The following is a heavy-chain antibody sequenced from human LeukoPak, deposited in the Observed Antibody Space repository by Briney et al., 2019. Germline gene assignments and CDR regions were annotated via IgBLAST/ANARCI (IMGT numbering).Heavy chain of an antibody. J-gene: IGHJ3*02. CDR3: ARRNDFHI. CDR1: GGSITGYH. Sequence: SETLSLTCTVSGGSITGYHWSWIRQPPGRGLEWIGYIYSNEATEYKPSLKSRVTISADTSKNQFSLRLTSVTAADTAIYYCARRNDFHIWGQGTMVTVSS. CDR2: IYSNEAT. V-gene: IGHV4-4*08.